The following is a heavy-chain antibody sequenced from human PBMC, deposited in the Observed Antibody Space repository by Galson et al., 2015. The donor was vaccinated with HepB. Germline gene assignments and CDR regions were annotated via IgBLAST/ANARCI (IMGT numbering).Heavy chain of an antibody. CDR2: ISGNSGST. V-gene: IGHV3-23*01. J-gene: IGHJ4*02. CDR3: ATGQQLGL. D-gene: IGHD6-13*01. CDR1: GFTFSSYA. Sequence: SLRLSCAASGFTFSSYAMSWVRQAPGKGLEWVSKISGNSGSTYYADSVKGRLTISRDNSKNTLYLQMNSLRAEDTALYYCATGQQLGLWGQGTLVTVSS.